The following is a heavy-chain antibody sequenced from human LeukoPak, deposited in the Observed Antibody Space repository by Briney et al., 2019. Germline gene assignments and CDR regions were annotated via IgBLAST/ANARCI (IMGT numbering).Heavy chain of an antibody. CDR2: ISSSGSTI. CDR1: GFPFSDYY. V-gene: IGHV3-11*04. D-gene: IGHD7-27*01. Sequence: GGSLRLSCAASGFPFSDYYMSWIRQAPGKGLEWVSYISSSGSTIYYADSVKGRFTISRDNSKNTVHLQMNSLRAEDTAMYYCVRDGAHWDLDYWGQGTLVTVSS. CDR3: VRDGAHWDLDY. J-gene: IGHJ4*02.